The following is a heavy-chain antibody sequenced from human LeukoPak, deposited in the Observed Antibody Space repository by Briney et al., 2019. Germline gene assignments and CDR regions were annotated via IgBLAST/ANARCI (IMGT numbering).Heavy chain of an antibody. Sequence: GASVKVSCKASGGTFSSYALSWVRQAPGQGLEWMGGIIAMFDTANYAQKFQGRVTITADKSTSTAYMELSSLRSEDTAVYYCARGEAEQLVGIGVYYYYYYYMDVWGKGTTVTVSS. V-gene: IGHV1-69*06. CDR1: GGTFSSYA. CDR3: ARGEAEQLVGIGVYYYYYYYMDV. J-gene: IGHJ6*03. CDR2: IIAMFDTA. D-gene: IGHD6-6*01.